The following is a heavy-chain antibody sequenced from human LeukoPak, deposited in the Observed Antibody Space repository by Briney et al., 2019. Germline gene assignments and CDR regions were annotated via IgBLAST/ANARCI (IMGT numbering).Heavy chain of an antibody. CDR2: ISYDGSNK. J-gene: IGHJ4*02. CDR3: AKDGGTGRIAAPGADY. CDR1: GFTFSSYG. Sequence: GGSLRLSCAASGFTFSSYGMHWVRQAPGKGLEWVALISYDGSNKYYTDSVKGRFTISRDDSKNTYLQMEDTAVYYCAKDGGTGRIAAPGADYWGQGALVTVSS. D-gene: IGHD6-13*01. V-gene: IGHV3-30*18.